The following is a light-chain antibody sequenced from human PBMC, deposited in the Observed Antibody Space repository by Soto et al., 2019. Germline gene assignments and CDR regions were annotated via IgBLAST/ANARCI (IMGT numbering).Light chain of an antibody. CDR2: SDT. Sequence: QSVLSQEASVSGTPGQRVAMACSGGNSNIGKNSVNWYRQVPGTAPQLLIYSDTLRSFGIPDRFSASKSDTSATLAIGVLQSGDEALYCCAAWDDSLNGLVFGRGTQLTVL. CDR1: NSNIGKNS. J-gene: IGLJ6*01. CDR3: AAWDDSLNGLV. V-gene: IGLV1-44*01.